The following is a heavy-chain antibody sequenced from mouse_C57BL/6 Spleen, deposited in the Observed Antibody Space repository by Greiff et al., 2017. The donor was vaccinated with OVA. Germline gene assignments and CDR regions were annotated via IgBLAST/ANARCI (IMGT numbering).Heavy chain of an antibody. V-gene: IGHV1-63*01. J-gene: IGHJ4*01. CDR3: ARENYYGSSPYAMDY. D-gene: IGHD1-1*01. Sequence: VQLQQSGAELVRPGTSVKMSCKASGYTFTNYWIGWAKQRPGHGLEWIGDIYPGGGYTNYNEKFKGKATLTADKSSSTAYMQFSSLTSEDSAIYYCARENYYGSSPYAMDYWGQGTSVTVSS. CDR2: IYPGGGYT. CDR1: GYTFTNYW.